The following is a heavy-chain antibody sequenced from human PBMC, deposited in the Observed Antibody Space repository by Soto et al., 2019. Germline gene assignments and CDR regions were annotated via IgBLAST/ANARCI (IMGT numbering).Heavy chain of an antibody. J-gene: IGHJ4*02. CDR1: GGSFSGYY. Sequence: PSETLSLTCAVYGGSFSGYYWSWIRQPPGKGLEWIGAINHSGGTNYNPSLKSRVKRSVDTSKNQFSMKLSSETAADTAVYYCARCRATIFGVVIPGYFDYWGQGTLVTVSS. CDR2: INHSGGT. V-gene: IGHV4-34*01. D-gene: IGHD3-3*01. CDR3: ARCRATIFGVVIPGYFDY.